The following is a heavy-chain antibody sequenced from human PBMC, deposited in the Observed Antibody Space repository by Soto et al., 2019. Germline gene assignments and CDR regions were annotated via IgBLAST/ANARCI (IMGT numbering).Heavy chain of an antibody. CDR2: VYYNENT. CDR3: PRRERYYGSPGWFDP. D-gene: IGHD3-9*01. Sequence: LSLTCSVSGGSISSFTYYWGWIRQPPGKGLEWIGTVYYNENTYYNPSLKSRVTITVDTAKNQFFLNLRSVTAADTAMYFCPRRERYYGSPGWFDPWGPGTLVIVSS. J-gene: IGHJ5*02. CDR1: GGSISSFTYY. V-gene: IGHV4-39*01.